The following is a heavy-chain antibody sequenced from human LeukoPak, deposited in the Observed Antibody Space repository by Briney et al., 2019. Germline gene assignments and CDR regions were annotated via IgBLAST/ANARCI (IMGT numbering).Heavy chain of an antibody. J-gene: IGHJ3*02. V-gene: IGHV4-59*08. D-gene: IGHD3-16*01. CDR2: NYYSGST. CDR1: GGSISSYY. Sequence: PSETLSLTCTVSGGSISSYYWSWIRQPPGKGLEWIGYNYYSGSTNYNPSLKSRVTISVDTSKNQFSLKLSSVTAADTAVYYCARHEFTIMITFGGVPSAFDIWGQGTMVTVSS. CDR3: ARHEFTIMITFGGVPSAFDI.